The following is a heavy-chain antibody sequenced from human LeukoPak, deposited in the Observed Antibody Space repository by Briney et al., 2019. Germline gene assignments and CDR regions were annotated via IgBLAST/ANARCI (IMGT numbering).Heavy chain of an antibody. Sequence: GASVKVSCKASGYTFTSYYMHWVRQAPGQGLEWMGGIIRLFGTANYAQKFQGRVTITADESTGTAYMELSSLRSEDTAMYFCARGRDQLLFSFDYWGQGTLVTVSS. J-gene: IGHJ4*02. CDR2: IIRLFGTA. V-gene: IGHV1-69*13. CDR1: GYTFTSYY. D-gene: IGHD2-2*01. CDR3: ARGRDQLLFSFDY.